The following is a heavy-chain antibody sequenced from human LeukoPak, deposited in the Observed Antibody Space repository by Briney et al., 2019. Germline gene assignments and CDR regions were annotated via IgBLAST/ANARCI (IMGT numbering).Heavy chain of an antibody. J-gene: IGHJ4*02. Sequence: GSLLPSFVASGFTFRNYNLNGGRPAPGKGGGGVSSINSGGYKFSADSVKGRFTISRDNTNNSLYLQMSSLRAEDPAVYYCATYSGTYRDHWGQGTLVTLSS. CDR3: ATYSGTYRDH. CDR2: INSGGYK. D-gene: IGHD1-26*01. CDR1: GFTFRNYN. V-gene: IGHV3-21*01.